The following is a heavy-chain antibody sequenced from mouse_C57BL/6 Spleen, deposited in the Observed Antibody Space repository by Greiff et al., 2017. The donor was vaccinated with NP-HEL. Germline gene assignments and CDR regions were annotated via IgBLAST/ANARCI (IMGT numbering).Heavy chain of an antibody. J-gene: IGHJ3*01. V-gene: IGHV1-20*01. CDR1: GYSFTGYF. D-gene: IGHD2-4*01. Sequence: EVQLVESGPELVKPGDSVKISCKASGYSFTGYFMNWVMQSHGKSLEWIGRINPYNGDTFYNQKFKGKATLTVDKSSSTAHMELRSLTSEDSAVYYCARLDDYDEGFAYWGQGTLVTVSA. CDR2: INPYNGDT. CDR3: ARLDDYDEGFAY.